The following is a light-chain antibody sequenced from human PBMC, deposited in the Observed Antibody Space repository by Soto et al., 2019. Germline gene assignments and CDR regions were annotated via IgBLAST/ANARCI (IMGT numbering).Light chain of an antibody. CDR3: QQYNNWPRT. CDR1: QRFSSN. J-gene: IGKJ1*01. CDR2: GAS. V-gene: IGKV3-15*01. Sequence: EIVMTQSPATLSVSPGERATLSCRAIQRFSSNLAGYQQKPGRAPRLLIYGASTRATGIPARFSGSGSGTEFTLTISSLQSEDFVVYYCQQYNNWPRTFGQGTKVEIK.